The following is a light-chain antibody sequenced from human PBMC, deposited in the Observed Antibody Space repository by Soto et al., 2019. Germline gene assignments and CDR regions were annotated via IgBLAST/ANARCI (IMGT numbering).Light chain of an antibody. CDR2: KAS. J-gene: IGKJ1*01. CDR1: QTISSW. Sequence: DIQMTQSPSTLSASVGDRVTITCRASQTISSWLAWYQQKPGKAPKLLIYKASTLKSGVPSRFSGSGSGTEFTLTISSPQPDDFATYYCQHYNSYSEAFGQGTKVDNK. V-gene: IGKV1-5*03. CDR3: QHYNSYSEA.